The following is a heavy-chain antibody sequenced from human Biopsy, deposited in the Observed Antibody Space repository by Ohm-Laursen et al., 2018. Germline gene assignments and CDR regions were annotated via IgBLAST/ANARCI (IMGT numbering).Heavy chain of an antibody. Sequence: GASVKVSCKASGFIFTSYGLSWVRQAPGQGLEWMGWISSSNDNTNYAQKFQGRVTMTADTSTSTAYMELRSLTSDDTAIYYCARGMAVAVTLYYFDYWGQGSLLTVSS. D-gene: IGHD6-19*01. CDR1: GFIFTSYG. CDR2: ISSSNDNT. CDR3: ARGMAVAVTLYYFDY. V-gene: IGHV1-18*01. J-gene: IGHJ4*02.